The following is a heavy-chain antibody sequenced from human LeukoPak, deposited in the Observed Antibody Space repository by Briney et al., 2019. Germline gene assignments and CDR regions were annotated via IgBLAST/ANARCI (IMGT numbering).Heavy chain of an antibody. V-gene: IGHV3-74*01. J-gene: IGHJ4*02. Sequence: GGSLRLSCAASGFTFSNYWMHWVRQAPGKGLVWVSRINTDGSRITYADSVKGRFTISRDNAMNTVYLQMNSLRAEDTAVYYCAKNSYSGSLKTKNPPIFPQPLDYWGQGTLVTVSS. CDR2: INTDGSRI. CDR1: GFTFSNYW. CDR3: AKNSYSGSLKTKNPPIFPQPLDY. D-gene: IGHD2-21*01.